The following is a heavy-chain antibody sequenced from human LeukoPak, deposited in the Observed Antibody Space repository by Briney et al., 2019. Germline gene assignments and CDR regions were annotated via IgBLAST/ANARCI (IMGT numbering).Heavy chain of an antibody. CDR2: ISGSGGST. V-gene: IGHV3-23*01. D-gene: IGHD6-13*01. CDR1: GFTFSNAW. CDR3: AKGQKQGSWYQPHYYYYYMDV. J-gene: IGHJ6*03. Sequence: PGGSLRLSCAASGFTFSNAWMSWVRQAPGKGLEWVSAISGSGGSTYYADSVKGRFTISRDNSKNTLYLQMNSLRAEDTAVYYCAKGQKQGSWYQPHYYYYYMDVWGKGTTVTVSS.